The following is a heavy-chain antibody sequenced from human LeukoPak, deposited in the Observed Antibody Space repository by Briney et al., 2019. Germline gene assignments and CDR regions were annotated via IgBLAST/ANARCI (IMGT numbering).Heavy chain of an antibody. CDR1: GGSVSSYKYH. D-gene: IGHD3-10*01. J-gene: IGHJ5*01. CDR2: VYLKGTT. V-gene: IGHV4-61*02. Sequence: SQTLSLTCTVSGGSVSSYKYHWSWIRQPAGKAREWIGRVYLKGTTNYNPSLEGRVTISVDTSKNQFSLNLNSVTATDTATYYCARGVIIINRFDSWGQGARVTVSS. CDR3: ARGVIIINRFDS.